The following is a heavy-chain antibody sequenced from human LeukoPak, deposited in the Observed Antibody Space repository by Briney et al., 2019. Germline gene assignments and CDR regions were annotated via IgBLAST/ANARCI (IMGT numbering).Heavy chain of an antibody. J-gene: IGHJ4*02. CDR3: AKDFGRNLGGPGY. CDR1: GFTVSSNY. Sequence: GGSLRLSCAASGFTVSSNYMSWVRQAPGKGLEWVSVIYSGGSTYYADSVEGRFTISRDDSKSTLYLQMNSLRGEDTAVYYCAKDFGRNLGGPGYWGRGTLVIVSS. CDR2: IYSGGST. D-gene: IGHD1-14*01. V-gene: IGHV3-53*01.